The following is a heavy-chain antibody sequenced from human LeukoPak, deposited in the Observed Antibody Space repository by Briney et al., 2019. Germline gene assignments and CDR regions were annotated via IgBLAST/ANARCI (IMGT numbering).Heavy chain of an antibody. V-gene: IGHV3-21*06. CDR1: GXTFTRFN. J-gene: IGHJ6*02. CDR2: ISTSGTYV. Sequence: GGSQRLSCAASGXTFTRFNMNWVRQAPGKGLELVSSISTSGTYVYYADSVKGRFTISRDNAKNSLYLQMNSLRAEDTAVYYCARPFYYDSNGGEGMDVWGQGTTVTVSS. CDR3: ARPFYYDSNGGEGMDV. D-gene: IGHD3-22*01.